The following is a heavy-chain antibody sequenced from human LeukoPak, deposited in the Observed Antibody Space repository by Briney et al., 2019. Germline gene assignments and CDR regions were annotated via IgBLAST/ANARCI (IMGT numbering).Heavy chain of an antibody. V-gene: IGHV3-30*04. Sequence: PGRSLRLSCAASGFTVSSYAMHWVRQAPGKGLEWVAVISYEGSNKYYADSVKGRFTISRDNSKNTLYLQMNSLRAEGTAVYYCARRHDFWSGYYSYYYMDVWGKGTTVTVSS. D-gene: IGHD3-3*01. J-gene: IGHJ6*03. CDR3: ARRHDFWSGYYSYYYMDV. CDR2: ISYEGSNK. CDR1: GFTVSSYA.